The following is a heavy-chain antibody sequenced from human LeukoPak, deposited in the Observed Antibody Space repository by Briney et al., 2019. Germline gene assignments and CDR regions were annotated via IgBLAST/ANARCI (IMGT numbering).Heavy chain of an antibody. Sequence: PSETLSLTCTVSGGSISSSSYSWGWIRQPPGKGLEWIGSIYYSGSTYYNPSLKSRVTISVDTSKNQFSLKLSSVTAADTAVYYCARQDGYSSGWYDTYFDYWGQGTLVTVSS. CDR2: IYYSGST. J-gene: IGHJ4*02. CDR1: GGSISSSSYS. CDR3: ARQDGYSSGWYDTYFDY. D-gene: IGHD6-19*01. V-gene: IGHV4-39*01.